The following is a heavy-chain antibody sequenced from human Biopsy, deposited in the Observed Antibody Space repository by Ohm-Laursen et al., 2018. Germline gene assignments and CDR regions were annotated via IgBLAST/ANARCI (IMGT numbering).Heavy chain of an antibody. Sequence: GSSVTASCKVSGYSFSTYDVNWVRQARGQGLEWMGWMIPSSGKTGYAQRFQGRVTLTMNTSISTAYMELSGLRSEDTAVYFCARGYSRRVSIFEASIYWFDTWGQGTLVTVSS. CDR3: ARGYSRRVSIFEASIYWFDT. V-gene: IGHV1-8*01. CDR2: MIPSSGKT. D-gene: IGHD6-6*01. CDR1: GYSFSTYD. J-gene: IGHJ5*02.